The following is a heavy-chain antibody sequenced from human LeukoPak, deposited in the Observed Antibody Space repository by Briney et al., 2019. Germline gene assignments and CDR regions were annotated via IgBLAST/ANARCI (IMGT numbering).Heavy chain of an antibody. J-gene: IGHJ4*02. D-gene: IGHD1-1*01. Sequence: SETLSLTCTVSGASISNYYWSWIRQPPGKGLECIGYVSYSWRTNHNPSLKSRVTISADTSKNQLSLKLTSVTAADTAVYYCARHERGAENLDYWGQGTLVTVSS. CDR1: GASISNYY. CDR3: ARHERGAENLDY. V-gene: IGHV4-59*08. CDR2: VSYSWRT.